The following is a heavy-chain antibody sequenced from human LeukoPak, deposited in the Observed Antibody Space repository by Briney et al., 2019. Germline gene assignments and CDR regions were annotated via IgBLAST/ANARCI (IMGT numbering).Heavy chain of an antibody. D-gene: IGHD6-13*01. V-gene: IGHV3-74*01. Sequence: GGSLRLSCAASGFTFISYWMHWVRQAPGKGLVWVSRINSDGSSTSYADSVKGRFTISRDNAKNTLYLQMNSLRAEDTAVYYCSAAGNYEYFQHWGQGTLVTVSS. CDR1: GFTFISYW. J-gene: IGHJ1*01. CDR3: SAAGNYEYFQH. CDR2: INSDGSST.